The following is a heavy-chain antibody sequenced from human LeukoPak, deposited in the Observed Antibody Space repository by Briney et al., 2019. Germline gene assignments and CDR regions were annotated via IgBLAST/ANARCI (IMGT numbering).Heavy chain of an antibody. CDR1: GFTFSSYS. Sequence: GGSLRLSCAASGFTFSSYSMNWARRAPGKGLEWVSYISSSSSTIYYADSVKGRFTISRDNAKNSLYLQMNSLRAEDTAVYYCARVRAERDYWGQGTLVTVSS. CDR3: ARVRAERDY. CDR2: ISSSSSTI. J-gene: IGHJ4*02. V-gene: IGHV3-48*01.